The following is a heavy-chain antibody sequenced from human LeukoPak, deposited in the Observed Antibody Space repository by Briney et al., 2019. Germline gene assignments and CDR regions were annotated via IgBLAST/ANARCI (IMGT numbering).Heavy chain of an antibody. CDR1: GGSLSGSY. Sequence: SETLSLTCAVYGGSLSGSYWSWIRQPPGRGLEWIGEINHSGSANYNPSLKSRVTLSIDKSKNRFSLNLNSVTAADTAVYYCARARRDSGFYKVDYWGQGTLVTVSS. CDR2: INHSGSA. V-gene: IGHV4-34*01. D-gene: IGHD3-3*01. J-gene: IGHJ4*02. CDR3: ARARRDSGFYKVDY.